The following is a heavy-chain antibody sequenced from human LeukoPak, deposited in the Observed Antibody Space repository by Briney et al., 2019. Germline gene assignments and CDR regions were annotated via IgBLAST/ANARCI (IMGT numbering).Heavy chain of an antibody. Sequence: GGSLRLSCAASGFTVSSNYMSWIRQAPGKGLEWVSVIYSGGSTYYADSVKGRFTISRDNSKNTLYLQMNSLRAEDTAVYYCAKDERNWNYNLASQTYDWGQGTLVTVSS. V-gene: IGHV3-53*01. D-gene: IGHD1-7*01. CDR2: IYSGGST. CDR3: AKDERNWNYNLASQTYD. J-gene: IGHJ4*02. CDR1: GFTVSSNY.